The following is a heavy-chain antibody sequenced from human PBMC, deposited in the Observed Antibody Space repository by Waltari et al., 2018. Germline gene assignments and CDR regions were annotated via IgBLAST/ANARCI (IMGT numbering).Heavy chain of an antibody. Sequence: ESLRISCKGSGYSFTSYWISWVRQMHGKGLEGMGRIDPSHAYTNYSPAFQGHVTISADKSISTAYLQWSSLKASDTAMYDCARLAGDIAVAGIRGYLGDFDYWGQGTLVTVSS. CDR1: GYSFTSYW. CDR3: ARLAGDIAVAGIRGYLGDFDY. V-gene: IGHV5-10-1*01. D-gene: IGHD6-19*01. J-gene: IGHJ4*02. CDR2: IDPSHAYT.